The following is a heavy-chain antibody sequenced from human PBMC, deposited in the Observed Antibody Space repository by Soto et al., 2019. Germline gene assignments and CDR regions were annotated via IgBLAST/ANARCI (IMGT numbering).Heavy chain of an antibody. CDR2: IDPSDSYT. CDR3: ASPSYGSGSYLNQYGMDV. J-gene: IGHJ6*02. CDR1: GYSFTSYW. Sequence: PGESLKISCKGSGYSFTSYWISWVRQMPGKGLEWMGRIDPSDSYTNYSPSFQGHVTISADKSISTAYLQWSSLKASDTAMYYCASPSYGSGSYLNQYGMDVWGQGTTVTVSS. V-gene: IGHV5-10-1*01. D-gene: IGHD3-10*01.